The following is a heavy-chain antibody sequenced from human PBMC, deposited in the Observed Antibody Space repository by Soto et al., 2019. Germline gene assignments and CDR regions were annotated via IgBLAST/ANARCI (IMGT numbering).Heavy chain of an antibody. CDR2: ISYDGDSI. J-gene: IGHJ4*02. D-gene: IGHD6-19*01. CDR1: GFTFRVYT. V-gene: IGHV3-30-3*01. Sequence: LRLSCAASGFTFRVYTMHWVRQAPGKGLEWVSVISYDGDSIFYTDSVKGRFTTSRDNSKNTLYLQMNGLRAEDTAVYYCAAAEQWLADPFDYWGQGTLVTVSS. CDR3: AAAEQWLADPFDY.